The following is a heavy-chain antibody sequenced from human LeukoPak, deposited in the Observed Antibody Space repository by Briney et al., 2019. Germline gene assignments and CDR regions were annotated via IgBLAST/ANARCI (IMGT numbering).Heavy chain of an antibody. CDR1: GGSFSGYY. D-gene: IGHD3-10*01. CDR3: ARDGRYYGSGSPDY. V-gene: IGHV4-34*01. J-gene: IGHJ4*02. Sequence: SETLSLTCAVYGGSFSGYYWSWIRQPPGKGLEWIGEINHSGSTNYNPSLKSRVTISVDTSKNQFSLKLRSVTAADTAVYYCARDGRYYGSGSPDYWGQGTLVTVSS. CDR2: INHSGST.